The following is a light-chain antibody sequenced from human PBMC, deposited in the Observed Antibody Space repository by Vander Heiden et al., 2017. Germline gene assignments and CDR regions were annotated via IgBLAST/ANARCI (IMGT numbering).Light chain of an antibody. Sequence: QVVLTQSPSASASLGPSLTVTCPLSSGHSSYAIALHQQQPEKGPRFLMKLNSDGSHNKGDGIPDRFSGSSSGAERYLAISSLQSEDEADYYCQTWDTGIVVFGGGTKLTVL. CDR2: LNSDGSH. CDR1: SGHSSYA. V-gene: IGLV4-69*01. J-gene: IGLJ2*01. CDR3: QTWDTGIVV.